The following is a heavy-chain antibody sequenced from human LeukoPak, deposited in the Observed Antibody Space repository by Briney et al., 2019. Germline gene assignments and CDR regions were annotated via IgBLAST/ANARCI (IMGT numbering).Heavy chain of an antibody. CDR1: GYTSTSYG. CDR2: ISAYNGNT. CDR3: ARDSVVVPAASVNFDY. J-gene: IGHJ4*02. V-gene: IGHV1-18*01. D-gene: IGHD2-2*01. Sequence: ASVKVSCKASGYTSTSYGISWVRQAPGQGLEWMGWISAYNGNTNYAQKLQGRVTMTTDTSTSTAYMELRSLRSDDTAVYYCARDSVVVPAASVNFDYWGQGTLVTVSS.